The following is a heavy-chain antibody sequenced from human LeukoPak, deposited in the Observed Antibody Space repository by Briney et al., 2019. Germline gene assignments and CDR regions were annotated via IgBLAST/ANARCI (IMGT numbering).Heavy chain of an antibody. CDR3: AKGFYYCSDGCPQYYYYMDV. CDR1: GFTFSRHG. J-gene: IGHJ6*03. CDR2: IRYNGSDK. V-gene: IGHV3-30*02. Sequence: GGSLRLSCAASGFTFSRHGMHWVRQAPGKGLEWVAFIRYNGSDKYYADSVKGRFTISRDNSENTLYLQMNSLRPEDTAVYYCAKGFYYCSDGCPQYYYYMDVWGKGTTVIVSS. D-gene: IGHD2-15*01.